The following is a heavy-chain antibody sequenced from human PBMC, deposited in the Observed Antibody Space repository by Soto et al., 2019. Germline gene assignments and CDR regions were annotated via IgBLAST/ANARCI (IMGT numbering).Heavy chain of an antibody. J-gene: IGHJ4*02. CDR1: GFTFSTFS. D-gene: IGHD1-26*01. Sequence: GSLRLSCAASGFTFSTFSMNWVRQAPGKGLEWLSYIGGSGGSISYADSVKGRFTISRDNGKDTLYLQMSSLRDEDTAVYYCARDLAWAFDSWGQGALVTVSS. CDR2: IGGSGGSI. V-gene: IGHV3-48*02. CDR3: ARDLAWAFDS.